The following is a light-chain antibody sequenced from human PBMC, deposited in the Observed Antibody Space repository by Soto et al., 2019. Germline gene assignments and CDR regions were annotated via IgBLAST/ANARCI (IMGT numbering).Light chain of an antibody. J-gene: IGKJ5*01. CDR1: QSISSS. CDR2: ATS. Sequence: DIQMTQSPSSLYVSVGDRVTISCRASQSISSSLNWYQQKPGKAPKLLIYATSNLESGVPSRFSGSGSGTDFTLTISSLQPEDFATYYCQQSYSNLFTFGQGTRLEIK. V-gene: IGKV1-39*01. CDR3: QQSYSNLFT.